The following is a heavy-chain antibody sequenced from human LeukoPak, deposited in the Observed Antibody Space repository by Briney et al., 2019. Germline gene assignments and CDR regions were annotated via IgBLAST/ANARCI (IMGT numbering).Heavy chain of an antibody. Sequence: AGGSLRLSCAASGLTFSGSARHWVRQASGKGLERVGRIRSKANSYATAYAASVKGRFTISRDDSNNTAYLQMNSLKTEDTAVYYCTSPILGYCSGGSCYESPGFDYWGQGTLATVSS. CDR1: GLTFSGSA. CDR3: TSPILGYCSGGSCYESPGFDY. D-gene: IGHD2-15*01. CDR2: IRSKANSYAT. J-gene: IGHJ4*02. V-gene: IGHV3-73*01.